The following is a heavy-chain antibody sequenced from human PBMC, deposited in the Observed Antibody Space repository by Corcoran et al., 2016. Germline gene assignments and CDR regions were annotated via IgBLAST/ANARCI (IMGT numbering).Heavy chain of an antibody. J-gene: IGHJ4*02. CDR1: GYTFTSYG. V-gene: IGHV1-18*01. CDR2: ISAYNGNT. Sequence: QVQLVQSGAEVKKPGASVKVSCKASGYTFTSYGISWVRQAPGQGLEWMGWISAYNGNTNYAQKLLGRVTMPTDPYPSTAYMERMSLRSDDTAVYYCARTLLDSSGYLDIAIDYWGQGTLVTVSS. D-gene: IGHD3-22*01. CDR3: ARTLLDSSGYLDIAIDY.